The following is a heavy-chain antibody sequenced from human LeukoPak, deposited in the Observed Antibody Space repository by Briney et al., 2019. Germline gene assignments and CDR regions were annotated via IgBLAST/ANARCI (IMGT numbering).Heavy chain of an antibody. Sequence: SETLSLTCTVSGGSISSYYWSWIRQPPGKGLEWIGHITQSGHTNYNPSLKSRVTISVDTSKNQFSLKLSSVTAADTAVYYRARERGYSLFDYWGQGTLVTVSS. CDR2: ITQSGHT. D-gene: IGHD5-18*01. CDR1: GGSISSYY. V-gene: IGHV4-59*12. CDR3: ARERGYSLFDY. J-gene: IGHJ4*02.